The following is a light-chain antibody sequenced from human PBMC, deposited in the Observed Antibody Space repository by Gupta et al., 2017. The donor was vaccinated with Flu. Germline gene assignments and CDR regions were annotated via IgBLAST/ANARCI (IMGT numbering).Light chain of an antibody. CDR1: NSDIGAYNY. V-gene: IGLV2-14*01. CDR3: SSYTGSYTL. CDR2: EVN. Sequence: QSITISCLGTNSDIGAYNYVSWYQQHPGKAPRLVIFEVNNRPSGVSNRFSGSTSGNTASLTIAGLQAEDEGHYYCSSYTGSYTLFGGGTKLTVL. J-gene: IGLJ2*01.